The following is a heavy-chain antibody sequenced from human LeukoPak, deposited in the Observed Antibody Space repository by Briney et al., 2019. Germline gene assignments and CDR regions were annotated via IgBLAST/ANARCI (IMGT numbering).Heavy chain of an antibody. J-gene: IGHJ4*02. V-gene: IGHV3-74*01. CDR1: GFTFSSYW. CDR2: INSDGSST. CDR3: ARRIAAAAAPYYFDY. Sequence: GGSLRLSCAASGFTFSSYWMHWVRQAPGKGLLWVSRINSDGSSTSYADSVKGRFTISRDNAKNTLYLQMNSLRVEDTAVYYCARRIAAAAAPYYFDYWGQGTLVTVSS. D-gene: IGHD6-13*01.